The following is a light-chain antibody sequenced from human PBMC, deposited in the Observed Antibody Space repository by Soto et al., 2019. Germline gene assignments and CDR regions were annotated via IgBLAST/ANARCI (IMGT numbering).Light chain of an antibody. J-gene: IGKJ1*01. Sequence: DTQMTQSPSSLSASVGDRISITCRASQTVSTYLNWYQQKPGKAPTLRISATSTLQSGVPSRFSGSGSWTEFTLTITSLQPEDFATYYCQQTYTTPRTFGQGTKVAIK. CDR1: QTVSTY. V-gene: IGKV1-39*01. CDR3: QQTYTTPRT. CDR2: ATS.